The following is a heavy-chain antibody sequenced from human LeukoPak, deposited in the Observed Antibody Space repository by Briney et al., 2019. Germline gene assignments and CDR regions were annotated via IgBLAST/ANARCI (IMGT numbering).Heavy chain of an antibody. Sequence: ASVKVSCKASGYIFTGYYMHWVRQAPGQGLEWMGWINPNSGGTNYAQKFQGWVTMTRDTSINTAYMELSKVRSDYTAVYYCARDHEGYGDPWYFDYWGQGTLVTVSS. CDR1: GYIFTGYY. CDR3: ARDHEGYGDPWYFDY. V-gene: IGHV1-2*04. D-gene: IGHD4-17*01. CDR2: INPNSGGT. J-gene: IGHJ4*02.